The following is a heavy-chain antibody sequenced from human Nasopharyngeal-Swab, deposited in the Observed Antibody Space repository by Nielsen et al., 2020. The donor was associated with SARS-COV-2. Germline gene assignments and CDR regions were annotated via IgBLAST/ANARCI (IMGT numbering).Heavy chain of an antibody. CDR1: DGSFSGYY. D-gene: IGHD3-10*01. V-gene: IGHV4-34*01. Sequence: SETLSLTCAVYDGSFSGYYWSWIRQPPGKGLEWIGEINHSGSTNYNPSLKSRVTISVDTSKNQFSLKLSSVTAADTAVYYCARGGYYGSGSPYPSYYYGMDVWGQGTTVTVSS. J-gene: IGHJ6*02. CDR3: ARGGYYGSGSPYPSYYYGMDV. CDR2: INHSGST.